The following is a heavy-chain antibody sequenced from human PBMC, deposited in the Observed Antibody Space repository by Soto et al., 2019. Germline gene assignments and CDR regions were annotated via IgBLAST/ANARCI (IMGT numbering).Heavy chain of an antibody. J-gene: IGHJ3*02. D-gene: IGHD2-8*02. CDR2: ILVGGST. CDR3: AKATATGGGAFDI. V-gene: IGHV3-23*01. Sequence: EVQMLESGGGLVQPGGSLRLSCAASGLICSSYDMSWVRQPPGKGLEWVSTILVGGSTHYEDSVRGRFTISRDMSKNTVYLQMNSLTAGDTAMYYCAKATATGGGAFDICGQGTMVTVSS. CDR1: GLICSSYD.